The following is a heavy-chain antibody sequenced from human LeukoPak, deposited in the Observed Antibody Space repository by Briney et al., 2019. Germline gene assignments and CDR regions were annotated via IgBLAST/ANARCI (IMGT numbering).Heavy chain of an antibody. CDR3: AKPVGATTADAFDI. CDR1: GFTFDDNG. V-gene: IGHV3-20*04. D-gene: IGHD1-26*01. J-gene: IGHJ3*02. Sequence: GGSLRLSCAASGFTFDDNGMSWVRQAPGKGLEWVSGINWNGGSTGYVDSVKGRFTTSRDNAKNSLYLQMNSLRAEDTAVYYCAKPVGATTADAFDIWGQGTMVTVSS. CDR2: INWNGGST.